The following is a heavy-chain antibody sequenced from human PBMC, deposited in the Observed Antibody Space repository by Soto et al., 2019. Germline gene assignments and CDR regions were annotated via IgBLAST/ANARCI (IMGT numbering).Heavy chain of an antibody. D-gene: IGHD2-15*01. J-gene: IGHJ5*02. CDR1: GGTFSSYT. Sequence: QVPLVQSGAEVKKPGSSVKVSCKASGGTFSSYTISWVRQAPGQGLEWMGRIIPILGIANYAQKFQGRVTITADKSTSTAYVELSILRSEDTAVYYCARSGYCSGGSCYWNWFAPWGQVTLVTVSS. CDR2: IIPILGIA. CDR3: ARSGYCSGGSCYWNWFAP. V-gene: IGHV1-69*02.